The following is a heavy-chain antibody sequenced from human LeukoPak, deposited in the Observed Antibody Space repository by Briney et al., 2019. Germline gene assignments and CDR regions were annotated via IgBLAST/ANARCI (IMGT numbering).Heavy chain of an antibody. J-gene: IGHJ4*02. D-gene: IGHD3-16*02. V-gene: IGHV4-34*12. Sequence: SETLSLTCAVYGGSFSGYYWGWIRQPPGKGLEWIGSIFYSGTTTYNPSLRSRATISVDTSKKQFSLKLTSVTAADTAVYYCLRAWGSYRANFDYWGQGTLVTVSS. CDR2: IFYSGTT. CDR3: LRAWGSYRANFDY. CDR1: GGSFSGYY.